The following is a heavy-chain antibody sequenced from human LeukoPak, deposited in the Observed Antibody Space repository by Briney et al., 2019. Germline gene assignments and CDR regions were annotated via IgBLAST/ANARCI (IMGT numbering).Heavy chain of an antibody. V-gene: IGHV1-46*01. CDR2: INPSGGST. CDR3: ARAEDILTGYYTEGYYFDY. CDR1: GYTFTSYY. J-gene: IGHJ4*02. Sequence: GASVKVSCKASGYTFTSYYMHWVRQAPGQGLEWMGIINPSGGSTGYAQKFQGRVTMTRDTSTSTVYMELSSLRSEDTAVYYCARAEDILTGYYTEGYYFDYWGQGTLVTVSS. D-gene: IGHD3-9*01.